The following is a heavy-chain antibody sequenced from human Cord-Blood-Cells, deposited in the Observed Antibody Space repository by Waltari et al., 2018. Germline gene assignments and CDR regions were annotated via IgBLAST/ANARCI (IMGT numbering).Heavy chain of an antibody. CDR2: ISYDGSNK. V-gene: IGHV3-30*18. Sequence: QVQLVGSGGGVVQPVRSRRLSCAAAAFTCVSYGLLCVRQAPGKGLEGVAVISYDGSNKYYADSVKGRFTISRDNSKNTLYLQMNSLRAEDTAVYYCAKSDTVTTYYFDYWGQGTLVTVSS. J-gene: IGHJ4*02. CDR1: AFTCVSYG. CDR3: AKSDTVTTYYFDY. D-gene: IGHD4-17*01.